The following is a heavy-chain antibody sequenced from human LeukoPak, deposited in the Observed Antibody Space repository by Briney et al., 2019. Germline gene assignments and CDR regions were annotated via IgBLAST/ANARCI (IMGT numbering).Heavy chain of an antibody. CDR1: GFTFSSYW. V-gene: IGHV3-23*01. CDR3: AKLWYLTDY. CDR2: ISGSGGST. J-gene: IGHJ4*02. Sequence: HTGGSLRLSCAASGFTFSSYWMSWVRQAPGKGLEWVSAISGSGGSTYYADSVKGRFTISRDNSKSTLYLQMNSLRAEDTAVYYCAKLWYLTDYWGQGTLVTVSS. D-gene: IGHD6-13*01.